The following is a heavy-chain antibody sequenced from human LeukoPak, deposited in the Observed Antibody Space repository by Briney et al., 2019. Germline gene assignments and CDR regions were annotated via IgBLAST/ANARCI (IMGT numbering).Heavy chain of an antibody. J-gene: IGHJ5*02. V-gene: IGHV1-69*04. CDR1: GGTFSSYA. CDR3: ARALGYSYGYCWFDP. D-gene: IGHD5-18*01. Sequence: GASVKVSCKAAGGTFSSYAISWVRQAPGQGLEWMGRIIPILGIANYAQKFQGRVTITADKSTSTAYMELSSLRSEDTAVYYCARALGYSYGYCWFDPWGQGTLVTVSS. CDR2: IIPILGIA.